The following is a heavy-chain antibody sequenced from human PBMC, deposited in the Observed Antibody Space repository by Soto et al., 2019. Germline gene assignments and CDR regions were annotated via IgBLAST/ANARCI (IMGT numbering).Heavy chain of an antibody. Sequence: GASVKVSCKAAGYTFTGYYMHWVRQAPGQGLEWMGWINPNSGGTNYAQKFQGRVTMTRDTSIRTAYMELSRLRSDDTAVYYCARYDSSGYYYGYWGQGTLVTVYS. CDR1: GYTFTGYY. V-gene: IGHV1-2*02. J-gene: IGHJ4*02. D-gene: IGHD3-22*01. CDR2: INPNSGGT. CDR3: ARYDSSGYYYGY.